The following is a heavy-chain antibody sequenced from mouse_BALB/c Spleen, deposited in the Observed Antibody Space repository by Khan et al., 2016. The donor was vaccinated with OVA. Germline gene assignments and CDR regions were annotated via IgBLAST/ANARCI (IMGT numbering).Heavy chain of an antibody. CDR2: IGSDSSTI. D-gene: IGHD2-3*01. Sequence: EVELVESGGGLVQPGGSRKLSCAASGFTFSGFGMHWVRQAPEKGLEWVAFIGSDSSTIYYADTVKGRFTISRDNPKKTLFLQMTSLRSEDTAMYFCARTGYYYFDYWGPGTTLTVSS. CDR3: ARTGYYYFDY. J-gene: IGHJ2*01. CDR1: GFTFSGFG. V-gene: IGHV5-17*02.